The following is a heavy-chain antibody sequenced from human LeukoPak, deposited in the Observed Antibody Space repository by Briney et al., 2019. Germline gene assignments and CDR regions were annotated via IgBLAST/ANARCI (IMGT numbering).Heavy chain of an antibody. CDR2: INPNSGGT. D-gene: IGHD3-10*01. CDR3: ARGGKRITMVRGTSGWFDP. Sequence: AASVKVSCKASGYTFTGYYMHWVRQAPGQGLEWMGWINPNSGGTNYAQKFQGRVTMTRDTSISTACMELSRLRSDDTAVYYCARGGKRITMVRGTSGWFDPWGQGTLVTVSS. V-gene: IGHV1-2*02. CDR1: GYTFTGYY. J-gene: IGHJ5*02.